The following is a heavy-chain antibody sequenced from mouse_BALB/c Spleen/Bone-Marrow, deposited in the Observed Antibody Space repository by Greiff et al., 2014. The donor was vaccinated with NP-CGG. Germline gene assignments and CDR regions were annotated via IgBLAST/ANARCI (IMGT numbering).Heavy chain of an antibody. J-gene: IGHJ2*01. D-gene: IGHD1-1*01. Sequence: EVQRVESGPELVKPGASVKISRKASGYPFTGYFMNWVMQSHGKSLEWIGRIDPYNGDTFYNQKFKGKATLTVDKSSSTAHMGLRSLASEDSAVYYCARSGYYGSSYFDYWGQGTTLTVSS. CDR1: GYPFTGYF. CDR3: ARSGYYGSSYFDY. V-gene: IGHV1-20*02. CDR2: IDPYNGDT.